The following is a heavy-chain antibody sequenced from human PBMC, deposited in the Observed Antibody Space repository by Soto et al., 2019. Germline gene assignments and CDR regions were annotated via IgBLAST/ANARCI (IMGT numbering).Heavy chain of an antibody. CDR1: GFTFTSSA. D-gene: IGHD3-3*01. CDR3: ARKTVLRFSKGFDY. V-gene: IGHV1-58*02. J-gene: IGHJ4*02. Sequence: SVKVSCKASGFTFTSSAMQWVRQARGQRLEWIGWIVVGSGNTNYAQKFQERVTITRDMSTSTAYMELSSLRSEDTAVYYCARKTVLRFSKGFDYWGQGTLVTVSS. CDR2: IVVGSGNT.